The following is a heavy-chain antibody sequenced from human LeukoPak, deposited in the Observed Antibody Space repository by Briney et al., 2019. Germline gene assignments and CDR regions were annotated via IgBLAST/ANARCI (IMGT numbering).Heavy chain of an antibody. D-gene: IGHD3-10*01. Sequence: GGSLRLSCAASGFTFSDAWTNWVRQTPGKGLEWVGRIKSKTDGGTTDYASPVKGRFTFSRDDSINTLFLQMNSLKTEDTAVYYCTTGEGSGTYFDYWGQGTLVTVSS. CDR2: IKSKTDGGTT. CDR3: TTGEGSGTYFDY. CDR1: GFTFSDAW. V-gene: IGHV3-15*01. J-gene: IGHJ4*02.